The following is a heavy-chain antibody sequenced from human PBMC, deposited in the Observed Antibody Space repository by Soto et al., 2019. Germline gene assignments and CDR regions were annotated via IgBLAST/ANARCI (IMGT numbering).Heavy chain of an antibody. D-gene: IGHD4-17*01. CDR3: ASNYGDYRYYDGMDV. J-gene: IGHJ6*02. CDR1: GGTFSSYA. CDR2: IIPLFGTA. Sequence: QVQLVQSGAEVKKPGSSVKVSCKASGGTFSSYAISWVRQAPGQGLEWMAGIIPLFGTADYAQKFQGRVTITADESTSTAYMEPCSLRSEDTAVYYCASNYGDYRYYDGMDVWGQGTTVTVSS. V-gene: IGHV1-69*12.